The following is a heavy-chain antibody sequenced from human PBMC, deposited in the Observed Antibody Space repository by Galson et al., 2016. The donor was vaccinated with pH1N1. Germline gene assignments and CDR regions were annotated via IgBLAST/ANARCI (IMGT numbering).Heavy chain of an antibody. CDR3: ARKRGGYNRDLHFYYYYYMDV. J-gene: IGHJ6*03. CDR2: VNHSGTT. CDR1: GGSLGGFY. V-gene: IGHV4-34*01. D-gene: IGHD1-14*01. Sequence: ETLSLTCTVSGGSLGGFYWTWVRQSPGVGLEWIGEVNHSGTTNYNPSLRGRVTISVDSSHQFSLTLTSVTAADTAVYYCARKRGGYNRDLHFYYYYYMDVWAKGTTVTVS.